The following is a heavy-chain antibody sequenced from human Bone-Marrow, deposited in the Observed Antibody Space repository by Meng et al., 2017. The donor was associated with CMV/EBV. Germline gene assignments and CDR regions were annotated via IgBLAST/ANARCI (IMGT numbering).Heavy chain of an antibody. CDR2: ISSSSSYI. J-gene: IGHJ3*02. Sequence: GESLKISCAASGFTFSSYSMNWVRQAPGKGLEWVSSISSSSSYIYYADSVKGRFTISRDNAKNSLYLQMNSLRAEDTAVYYCAAGRYYYDSSGPDAFDIWGQGTMVTVSS. CDR1: GFTFSSYS. CDR3: AAGRYYYDSSGPDAFDI. V-gene: IGHV3-21*01. D-gene: IGHD3-22*01.